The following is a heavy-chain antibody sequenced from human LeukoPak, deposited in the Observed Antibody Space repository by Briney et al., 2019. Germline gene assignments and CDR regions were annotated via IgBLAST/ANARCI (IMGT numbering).Heavy chain of an antibody. CDR3: AGRRVLDASFDY. V-gene: IGHV3-33*01. D-gene: IGHD3-16*01. Sequence: GGSXXLSCAASGFTFSSYGMHWVRQAPGKGLEWVAVIWYDGSNKYYADSVKGRFTISRDNSKNTLFLQMNRLRAEDTAVYYCAGRRVLDASFDYWGQGTLVTVSS. CDR1: GFTFSSYG. CDR2: IWYDGSNK. J-gene: IGHJ4*02.